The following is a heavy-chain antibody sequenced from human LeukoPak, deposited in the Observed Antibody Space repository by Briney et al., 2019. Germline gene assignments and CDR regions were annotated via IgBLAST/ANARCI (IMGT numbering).Heavy chain of an antibody. J-gene: IGHJ4*02. Sequence: SETLSLTCTVSGGSVSSGSYYWSWIRQPPGKGLEWIEYIYYSGSTNYNPSLKSRVTISVDTSKNQFSLKLSSVTAADTAVYYCARGNYSSGTFDYWGQGTLVTVSS. D-gene: IGHD6-19*01. CDR2: IYYSGST. V-gene: IGHV4-61*01. CDR1: GGSVSSGSYY. CDR3: ARGNYSSGTFDY.